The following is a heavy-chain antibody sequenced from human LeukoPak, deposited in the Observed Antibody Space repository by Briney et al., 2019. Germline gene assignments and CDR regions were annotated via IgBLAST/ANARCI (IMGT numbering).Heavy chain of an antibody. V-gene: IGHV1-2*02. CDR1: GYTFTGYY. D-gene: IGHD3-10*01. CDR2: INPNSGGT. Sequence: ASVKVSCKASGYTFTGYYMHWVRQAPGQGLEWMGWINPNSGGTNYAQKFQGRVTMTRDTSISTAYMELSRLRSDDTAVYYCARARAYGSGNLFDPWGQGTLVTVSS. J-gene: IGHJ5*02. CDR3: ARARAYGSGNLFDP.